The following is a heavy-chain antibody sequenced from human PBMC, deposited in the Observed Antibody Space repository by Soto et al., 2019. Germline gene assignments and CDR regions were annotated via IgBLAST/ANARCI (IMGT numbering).Heavy chain of an antibody. J-gene: IGHJ3*02. V-gene: IGHV3-7*05. Sequence: DVQLMESGGGLVQPGGSLRLSCEASGFTFENYWMTWIRQAPGKGLEWVANIRKDGTQEHYVDSVEGRFSISRDNARASCYAQENSLRLENTAVYYGARDANYCFSTASYDVFD. CDR2: IRKDGTQE. D-gene: IGHD2-2*01. CDR1: GFTFENYW. CDR3: ARDANYCFSTASYDVFD.